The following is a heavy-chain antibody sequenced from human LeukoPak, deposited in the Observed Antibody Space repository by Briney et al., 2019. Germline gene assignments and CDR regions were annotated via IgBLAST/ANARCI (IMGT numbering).Heavy chain of an antibody. J-gene: IGHJ4*02. CDR3: ANLGDCSGGSCSGVPDY. CDR2: IIPIFGTA. Sequence: SVKVSCKASGGTFSSYAISWVRQAPGQGLEWMGGIIPIFGTANYAQRFQGRVTITADESTSTAYMELSSLRSEDTAVYYCANLGDCSGGSCSGVPDYWGQGTLVTVSS. V-gene: IGHV1-69*13. CDR1: GGTFSSYA. D-gene: IGHD2-15*01.